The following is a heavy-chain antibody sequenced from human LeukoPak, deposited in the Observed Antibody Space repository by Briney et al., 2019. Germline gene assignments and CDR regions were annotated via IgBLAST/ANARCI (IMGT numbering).Heavy chain of an antibody. V-gene: IGHV4-39*01. CDR2: LYYSGST. D-gene: IGHD1-26*01. Sequence: PSETLSLTCTVSGGSISSSAYYWGWIRQPPGKGLEWIGSLYYSGSTYYNPSLKSRVTISVDTSKNQFSLKLTSVTAADTAVYYCARQGGSPDWFDPWGQGTLVTVSS. J-gene: IGHJ5*02. CDR3: ARQGGSPDWFDP. CDR1: GGSISSSAYY.